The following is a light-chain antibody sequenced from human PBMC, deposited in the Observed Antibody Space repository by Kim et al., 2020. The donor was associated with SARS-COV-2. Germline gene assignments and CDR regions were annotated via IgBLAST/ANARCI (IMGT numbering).Light chain of an antibody. CDR3: CSYAGSRVV. Sequence: GQSITISCTGTRSDVGSYNLVSWYQQHPGKAPKLMIYEVSKRPSGVSNRFSGSKSGNTASLTISGLQAEDEADYYCCSYAGSRVVFGGGTQLTVL. V-gene: IGLV2-23*02. CDR2: EVS. CDR1: RSDVGSYNL. J-gene: IGLJ2*01.